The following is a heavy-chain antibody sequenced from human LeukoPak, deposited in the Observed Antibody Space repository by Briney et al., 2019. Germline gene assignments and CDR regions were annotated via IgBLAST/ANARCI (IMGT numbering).Heavy chain of an antibody. J-gene: IGHJ4*02. Sequence: GESLKISCKGSGYTFTSYWIGWVRQMPGKGLEWMGIIYPRDSDTRYSPSFQGQVTISADKSISTAYLQWSSLRASDTAMYYCATTNWGSGRDYWGQGTLVTVSS. D-gene: IGHD7-27*01. CDR2: IYPRDSDT. V-gene: IGHV5-51*01. CDR3: ATTNWGSGRDY. CDR1: GYTFTSYW.